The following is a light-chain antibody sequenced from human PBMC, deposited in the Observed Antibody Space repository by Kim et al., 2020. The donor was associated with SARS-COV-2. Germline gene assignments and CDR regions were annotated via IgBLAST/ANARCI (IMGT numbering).Light chain of an antibody. CDR1: QSISNW. V-gene: IGKV1-5*01. Sequence: AAVGDRVTITCRASQSISNWLALYQQKPGKAPKVLIYDASSLESGVPSRFSGSGSGTEFTLTISSLQSDDFATYYCQEYKSYLRTFGQGTKVDIK. CDR2: DAS. J-gene: IGKJ1*01. CDR3: QEYKSYLRT.